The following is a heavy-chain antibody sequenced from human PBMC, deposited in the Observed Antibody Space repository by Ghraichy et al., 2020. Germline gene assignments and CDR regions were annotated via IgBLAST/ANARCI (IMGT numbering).Heavy chain of an antibody. V-gene: IGHV3-48*02. D-gene: IGHD1-1*01. CDR2: ISSRVGTI. CDR1: GFTFSRYS. CDR3: ARVLPGYLGAFDV. Sequence: GGSLRLSCAASGFTFSRYSMNWVRQAPGKGLEWISHISSRVGTIYYADSLKGRFTISRDTAKNALHLQMNSLRDEDTAVYYCARVLPGYLGAFDVWGQGTLVTVPS. J-gene: IGHJ3*01.